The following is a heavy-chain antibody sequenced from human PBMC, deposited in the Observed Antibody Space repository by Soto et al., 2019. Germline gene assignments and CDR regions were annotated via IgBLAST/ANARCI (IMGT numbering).Heavy chain of an antibody. CDR1: GGSISSGGYY. V-gene: IGHV4-31*03. D-gene: IGHD5-18*01. J-gene: IGHJ4*02. Sequence: QVQLQESGPGLVKPSQTLSLTCTVSGGSISSGGYYWSWIRHPPGKGLEWIGYIYYRGSTYYNPSLKSRLTISGDTSKHQFSRNLSSVTAADTAVYDCARERGYSETDYWGQGTLVTGSS. CDR2: IYYRGST. CDR3: ARERGYSETDY.